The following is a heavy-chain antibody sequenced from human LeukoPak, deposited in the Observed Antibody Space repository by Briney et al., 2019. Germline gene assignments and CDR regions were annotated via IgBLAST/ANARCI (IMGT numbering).Heavy chain of an antibody. D-gene: IGHD2-2*01. CDR2: IYYSGST. J-gene: IGHJ4*02. V-gene: IGHV4-39*02. CDR1: GGSISSNY. CDR3: ARDPGGYCSSTSCFLWGGYFDY. Sequence: SETLSLTCTVSGGSISSNYWVWIRQPPGKGLEWIGSIYYSGSTYYNPSLKSRVTISVDMSKNQFSLKLSSVTAADTAVYYCARDPGGYCSSTSCFLWGGYFDYWGQGTLVTVSS.